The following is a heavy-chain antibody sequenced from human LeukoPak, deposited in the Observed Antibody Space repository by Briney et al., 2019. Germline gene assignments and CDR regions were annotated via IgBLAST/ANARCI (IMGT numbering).Heavy chain of an antibody. CDR3: ASRAYCGGDCYLVDAFDI. CDR1: GGSISSGGYY. D-gene: IGHD2-21*02. Sequence: SETLSLTSTVAGGSISSGGYYWSWIRQHPGKGLEWIGYIYYSGSTYYNPSLKSRVTISVDTSKNQISLKLSSVTAADTAVYYCASRAYCGGDCYLVDAFDIWGQGTMVTVSS. V-gene: IGHV4-31*03. J-gene: IGHJ3*02. CDR2: IYYSGST.